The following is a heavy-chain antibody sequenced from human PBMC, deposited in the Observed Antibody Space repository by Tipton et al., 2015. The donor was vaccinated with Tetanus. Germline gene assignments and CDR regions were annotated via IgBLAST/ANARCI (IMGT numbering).Heavy chain of an antibody. D-gene: IGHD2-2*01. Sequence: SLRLSCAASGFAFGTYPMHWVRQAPGKGLEWVATLSYDGTLKYYGGSVKGRFTISRDNPKNTLFLHMNSLTPEDTAVYFCARDRHKYFTDTNDAGARLYWGQGTLVTVS. V-gene: IGHV3-30-3*01. CDR2: LSYDGTLK. J-gene: IGHJ4*02. CDR3: ARDRHKYFTDTNDAGARLY. CDR1: GFAFGTYP.